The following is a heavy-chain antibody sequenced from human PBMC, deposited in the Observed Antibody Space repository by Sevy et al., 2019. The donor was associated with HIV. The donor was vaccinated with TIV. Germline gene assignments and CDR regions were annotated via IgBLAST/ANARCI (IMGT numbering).Heavy chain of an antibody. CDR2: ISHGGGTT. J-gene: IGHJ4*02. D-gene: IGHD2-2*01. CDR1: GFTFSNYV. CDR3: ARRYLPSAPPALDY. V-gene: IGHV3-23*01. Sequence: GGSLRLSCAASGFTFSNYVMNWVRQAPGKGLEWVSVISHGGGTTYYADSVKGRFTISRDDSKDTVYLEMNSLRAEDTAVYYCARRYLPSAPPALDYWGQRTLVTVSS.